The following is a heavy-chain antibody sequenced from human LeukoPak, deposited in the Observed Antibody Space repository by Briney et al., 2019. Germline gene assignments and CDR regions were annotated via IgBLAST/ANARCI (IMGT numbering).Heavy chain of an antibody. V-gene: IGHV4-34*01. CDR2: INHSGST. J-gene: IGHJ5*02. Sequence: SETLSLTCAVYGGSSSGYYWSWIRQPPGKGLEWIGEINHSGSTNYNPSLKSRVTISVDTSKNQFSLKLSSVTAADTAVYYCARGVRFGSTGGIVVVVAARYNWFDPWGQGTLVTVSS. CDR3: ARGVRFGSTGGIVVVVAARYNWFDP. CDR1: GGSSSGYY. D-gene: IGHD2-15*01.